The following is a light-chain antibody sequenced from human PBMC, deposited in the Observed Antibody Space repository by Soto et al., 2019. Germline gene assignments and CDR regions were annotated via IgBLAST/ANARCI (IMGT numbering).Light chain of an antibody. J-gene: IGLJ2*01. CDR1: TSDIGGYNY. CDR2: DVS. CDR3: SSYGASSTL. Sequence: QSALTQPASVSGSPGQSITISCTGSTSDIGGYNYVSWYQQHPGKAPKLLIYDVSYRPSGISDRFSGSKSGNTASLTISRLQPEDEADYYCSSYGASSTLFGGGTKLTVL. V-gene: IGLV2-14*03.